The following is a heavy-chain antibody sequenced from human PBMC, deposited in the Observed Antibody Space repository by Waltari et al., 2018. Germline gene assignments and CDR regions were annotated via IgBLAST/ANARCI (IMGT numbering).Heavy chain of an antibody. J-gene: IGHJ5*02. V-gene: IGHV4-34*01. D-gene: IGHD2-2*01. CDR2: INHSGST. CDR3: ARGPIGCSSTSCLGWFDP. Sequence: QVQLQQWGAGLLKPSETLSLTCAVYGGSFSGYYWSWIRQPPGRGLEWIGEINHSGSTSYNPSHNSGVTISVDTSKNQFSLKLSSVTAADTAVYYCARGPIGCSSTSCLGWFDPWGQGTLVTVSS. CDR1: GGSFSGYY.